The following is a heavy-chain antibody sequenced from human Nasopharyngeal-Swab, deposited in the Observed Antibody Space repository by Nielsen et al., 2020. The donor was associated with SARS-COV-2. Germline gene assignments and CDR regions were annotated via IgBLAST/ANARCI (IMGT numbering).Heavy chain of an antibody. Sequence: GESLKISCAASGFTFSSYGMHWVRQAPGKGLEWVALIWYDGSNKYYADFVKGRFTISRDNSKNTLYLQINSLRAEDTAVYYCARGNDFRSGYHPYYYDYWGQGTVVTVSS. V-gene: IGHV3-33*01. CDR3: ARGNDFRSGYHPYYYDY. CDR1: GFTFSSYG. D-gene: IGHD3-3*01. J-gene: IGHJ4*02. CDR2: IWYDGSNK.